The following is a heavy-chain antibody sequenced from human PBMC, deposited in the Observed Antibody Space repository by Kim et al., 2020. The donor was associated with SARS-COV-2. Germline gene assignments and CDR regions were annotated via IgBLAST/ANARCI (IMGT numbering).Heavy chain of an antibody. Sequence: GGSLRLSCAASGFTFDDYTMHWVRQAPGKGLEWVCLISWDGGSTYYADSVKGRFTISRDNSKNSLYLQMNSLRTEDTALYYCAKGLDYYDSSGYENWGQGTLVTVSS. CDR1: GFTFDDYT. CDR3: AKGLDYYDSSGYEN. V-gene: IGHV3-43*01. D-gene: IGHD3-22*01. CDR2: ISWDGGST. J-gene: IGHJ4*02.